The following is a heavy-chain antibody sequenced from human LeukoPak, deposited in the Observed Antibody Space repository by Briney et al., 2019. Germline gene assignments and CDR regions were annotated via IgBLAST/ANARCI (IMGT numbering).Heavy chain of an antibody. D-gene: IGHD3-10*01. CDR2: ISSSTSYI. Sequence: GGSLRLSCAASGFTFSSYSMNWIRQAPGKGLEWVSSISSSTSYIYYADSVKGRFTISRDNSKNTLYLQMNSLRAEDTAVYYCAKDLSYGSVSYFDYWGQGTLVTVSS. J-gene: IGHJ4*02. V-gene: IGHV3-21*04. CDR3: AKDLSYGSVSYFDY. CDR1: GFTFSSYS.